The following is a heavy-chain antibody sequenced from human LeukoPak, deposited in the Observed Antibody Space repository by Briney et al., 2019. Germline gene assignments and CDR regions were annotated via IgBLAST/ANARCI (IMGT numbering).Heavy chain of an antibody. CDR1: GFTLSSYA. Sequence: GGSLMNPCAASGFTLSSYAMNWVCQAPGKGLEWVSGISGSGGSTYYADSVKGRFTISRDNSKNTLSLQMNSLRADDTALYYCATGTGINHLYWFD. V-gene: IGHV3-23*01. D-gene: IGHD3/OR15-3a*01. CDR3: ATGTGINHLYWFD. J-gene: IGHJ5*01. CDR2: ISGSGGST.